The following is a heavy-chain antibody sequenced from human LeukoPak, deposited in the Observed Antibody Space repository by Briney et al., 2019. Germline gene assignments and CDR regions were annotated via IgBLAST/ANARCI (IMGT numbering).Heavy chain of an antibody. CDR2: IYYSGST. CDR3: ARQAITRIVGGVFDY. J-gene: IGHJ4*02. Sequence: PSETLSLTCTVSGGSISSSSYYWGWIRQPPGKGLEWIGSIYYSGSTYYNPSLKSRATISVDTSTNQFSLKLSSVTAADTAVYYCARQAITRIVGGVFDYWGQGTLVTVSS. V-gene: IGHV4-39*01. CDR1: GGSISSSSYY. D-gene: IGHD3-22*01.